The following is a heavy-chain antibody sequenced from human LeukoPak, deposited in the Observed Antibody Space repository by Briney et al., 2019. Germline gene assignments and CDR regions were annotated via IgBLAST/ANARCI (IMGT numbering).Heavy chain of an antibody. V-gene: IGHV3-48*03. CDR1: GFTFSSYE. D-gene: IGHD2-2*01. Sequence: PGGSLRLSCAASGFTFSSYEMNWVRQAPGKGLEWGSYISNSGKTIYYADSVKGRFNIPRDNAKNSLYLQMNSLRAEDTAVYYCAKLYRPGYFYYMDVWGKGTTVTVSS. J-gene: IGHJ6*03. CDR3: AKLYRPGYFYYMDV. CDR2: ISNSGKTI.